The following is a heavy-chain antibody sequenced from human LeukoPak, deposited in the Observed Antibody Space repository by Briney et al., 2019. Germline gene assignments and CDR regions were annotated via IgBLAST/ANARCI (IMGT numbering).Heavy chain of an antibody. D-gene: IGHD1-14*01. CDR1: GYTFSNYG. CDR3: ARDHGTTQPYYLDS. V-gene: IGHV1-18*01. CDR2: ISTYNGKT. J-gene: IGHJ4*02. Sequence: ASVKVSCKASGYTFSNYGISWVRQASGQGLEWMGWISTYNGKTNYAQNFHGRVTMTTDTSTTTVYMELRSLTSDDTAVYYCARDHGTTQPYYLDSWGQGSPVTVSS.